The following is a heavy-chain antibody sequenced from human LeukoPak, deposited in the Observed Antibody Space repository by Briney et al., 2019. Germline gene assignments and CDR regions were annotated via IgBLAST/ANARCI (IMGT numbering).Heavy chain of an antibody. CDR2: IIHSVRTT. V-gene: IGHV3-23*01. Sequence: GGSLRLSCAASGFTFSSNAMSWVRQAPGKGLEWGSGIIHSVRTTYYADPVKGRFTISRDNSKTTLSLQMTSLRAEETAVYNCPKGYFKDSSGYFPYYFDYWRQGTLVSVSS. D-gene: IGHD3-22*01. CDR1: GFTFSSNA. J-gene: IGHJ4*02. CDR3: PKGYFKDSSGYFPYYFDY.